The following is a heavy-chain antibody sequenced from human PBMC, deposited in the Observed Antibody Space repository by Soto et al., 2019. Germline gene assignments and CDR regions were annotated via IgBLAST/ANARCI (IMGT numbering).Heavy chain of an antibody. CDR3: AKDRLAGNFDY. CDR2: ISATGAGT. V-gene: IGHV3-23*01. J-gene: IGHJ4*02. CDR1: GFTFSAYA. Sequence: PGGSLRLSCAASGFTFSAYAMSWVRQAPGKGLEWVSSISATGAGTYYADSVKGRFTISRDNSKNTLYLQMNGLRVEDTAVYYCAKDRLAGNFDYWGQGTQVTVSS.